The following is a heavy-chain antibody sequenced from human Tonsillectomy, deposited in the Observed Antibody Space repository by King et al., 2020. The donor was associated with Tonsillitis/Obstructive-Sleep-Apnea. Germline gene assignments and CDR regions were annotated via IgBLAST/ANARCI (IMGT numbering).Heavy chain of an antibody. CDR1: GGTFSSYA. Sequence: VQLVQSGAEVKKPGSSVKVSCNASGGTFSSYAISWVRQAPGQGLEWMGGIIPIFGPANYAQKFQGRVTITADESTSTAYMELSSLRSEDTAVYYCARRLSYSSGWPYFDYWGQGTLVTVSS. J-gene: IGHJ4*02. CDR3: ARRLSYSSGWPYFDY. V-gene: IGHV1-69*12. CDR2: IIPIFGPA. D-gene: IGHD6-19*01.